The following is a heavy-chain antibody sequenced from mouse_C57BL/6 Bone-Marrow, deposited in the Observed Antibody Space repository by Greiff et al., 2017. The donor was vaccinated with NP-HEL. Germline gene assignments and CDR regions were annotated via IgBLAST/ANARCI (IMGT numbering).Heavy chain of an antibody. CDR3: ARGGGSYYDYGEAMDY. D-gene: IGHD2-4*01. Sequence: EVKLMESGGGLVQPGGSLKLSCAASGFTFSDYYMYWVRQTPEKRLEWVAYISNGGGSTYYPDTVKGRFTISRDNAKNTLYLQMSLLKSEDTAMYYCARGGGSYYDYGEAMDYWGQGTSVTVSS. V-gene: IGHV5-12*01. CDR1: GFTFSDYY. CDR2: ISNGGGST. J-gene: IGHJ4*01.